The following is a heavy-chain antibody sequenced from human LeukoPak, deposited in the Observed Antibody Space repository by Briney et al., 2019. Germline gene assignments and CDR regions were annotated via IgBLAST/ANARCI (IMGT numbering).Heavy chain of an antibody. CDR2: IIPIFGTA. Sequence: GASVKVSCKASGGTFSSYAISWVRQAPGQGLEWMGGIIPIFGTANYAQKFQGRVTITADESTSTAYMELSSLRSEDTAVYYCARYRITYYYGSGSYDPSGLDYYYGMDVWGQGTTVTVSS. CDR1: GGTFSSYA. J-gene: IGHJ6*02. CDR3: ARYRITYYYGSGSYDPSGLDYYYGMDV. D-gene: IGHD3-10*01. V-gene: IGHV1-69*13.